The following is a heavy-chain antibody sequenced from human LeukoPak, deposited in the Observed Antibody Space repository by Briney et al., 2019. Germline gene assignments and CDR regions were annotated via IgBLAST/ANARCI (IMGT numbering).Heavy chain of an antibody. Sequence: SETLSLTYTVSGGSITSYYWSWIRQPPGKGLEWIGYIYYTGSTNYNPSLKSRVTISVDTSKNQFSLKLSSVSAADTAVYYCARVVVAAGSNWFDSWGQGTLVTVSS. CDR3: ARVVVAAGSNWFDS. D-gene: IGHD2-15*01. J-gene: IGHJ5*01. CDR1: GGSITSYY. CDR2: IYYTGST. V-gene: IGHV4-59*01.